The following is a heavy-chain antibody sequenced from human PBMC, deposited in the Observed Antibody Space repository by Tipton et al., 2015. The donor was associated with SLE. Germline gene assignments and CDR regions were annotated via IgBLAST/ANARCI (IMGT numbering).Heavy chain of an antibody. Sequence: LRLSCAVYGGSFSGYYWSWIRQPPGKGLEWIGEINHSGSTNYNPSLKSRVTISVDTSKNQFSLKLSSVTAADTAVYYCARHRLIVGATTGFDIWGQGTMVTVSS. V-gene: IGHV4-34*01. J-gene: IGHJ3*02. D-gene: IGHD1-26*01. CDR2: INHSGST. CDR1: GGSFSGYY. CDR3: ARHRLIVGATTGFDI.